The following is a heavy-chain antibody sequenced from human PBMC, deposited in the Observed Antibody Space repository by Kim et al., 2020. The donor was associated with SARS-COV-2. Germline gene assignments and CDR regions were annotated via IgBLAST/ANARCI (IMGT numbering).Heavy chain of an antibody. CDR2: IIPIFGTA. D-gene: IGHD3-16*01. CDR3: ASPASPYDYVWGSYYY. V-gene: IGHV1-69*13. Sequence: SVKVSCKASGGTFSSYAISWVRQAPGQGLEWMGGIIPIFGTANYAQKFQGRVTITADESTSTAYMELSSLRSEDTAVYYCASPASPYDYVWGSYYYWGQGTLVTVSS. J-gene: IGHJ4*02. CDR1: GGTFSSYA.